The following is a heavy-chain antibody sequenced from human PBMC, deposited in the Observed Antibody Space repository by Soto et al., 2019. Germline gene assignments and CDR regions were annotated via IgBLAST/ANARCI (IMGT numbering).Heavy chain of an antibody. CDR3: ARVDGDAPASFDI. V-gene: IGHV4-30-4*01. D-gene: IGHD4-17*01. CDR2: IYYSGST. Sequence: QVQLQESGPGLVKPSQTLSLTCTVSGGSISSGDYYWSWIRQPPGKGLEWIGYIYYSGSTYYSPSLKSRLTIAVDTSKNQFSLMLTSVTAADTAAYYCARVDGDAPASFDIWGQGTLVTVSS. J-gene: IGHJ3*02. CDR1: GGSISSGDYY.